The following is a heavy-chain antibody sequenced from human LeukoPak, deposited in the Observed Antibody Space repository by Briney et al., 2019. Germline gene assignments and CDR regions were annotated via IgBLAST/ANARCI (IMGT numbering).Heavy chain of an antibody. CDR3: ARDRKSGESSEIDF. Sequence: PGGSLRLSCAASGFTFSNYWVHWVRQAPGKGLVWVSRINRDGSTTNYADSVKGRFTVSRDNAKNTLNLQMNSLRAEDTAVYYCARDRKSGESSEIDFWGQGTTVTVSS. V-gene: IGHV3-74*01. D-gene: IGHD3-10*01. CDR1: GFTFSNYW. CDR2: INRDGSTT. J-gene: IGHJ6*02.